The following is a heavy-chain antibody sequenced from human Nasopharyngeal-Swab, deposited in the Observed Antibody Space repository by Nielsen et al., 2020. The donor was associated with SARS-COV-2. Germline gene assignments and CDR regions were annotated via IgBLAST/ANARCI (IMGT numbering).Heavy chain of an antibody. Sequence: SETLSLTCTVSGGSISTTNSNWAWLRQSPGKGLQFIGTISYSGSTHYKPSLNSRVTITQDTSKNQFFLRLSSVTAADTAVYYWARDLGYAFTGRGVNWFDPWGQGTLVTVSS. J-gene: IGHJ5*02. CDR2: ISYSGST. CDR3: ARDLGYAFTGRGVNWFDP. D-gene: IGHD2-8*02. CDR1: GGSISTTNSN. V-gene: IGHV4-39*07.